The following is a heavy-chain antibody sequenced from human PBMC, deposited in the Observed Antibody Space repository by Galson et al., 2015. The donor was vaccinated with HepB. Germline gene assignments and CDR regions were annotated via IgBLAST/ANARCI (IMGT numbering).Heavy chain of an antibody. J-gene: IGHJ4*02. CDR2: IYPGDSDT. Sequence: QSGAEVKKPGESLKISCKGSGYSFTNYWIGWVRQMPGKGLEWMGIIYPGDSDTRYSPSFQGQVTISADKSISTTYLQWSSLKASDTAMYYCARGMGPLAVTGISFDYWGQGTLVTVSS. D-gene: IGHD6-19*01. V-gene: IGHV5-51*01. CDR1: GYSFTNYW. CDR3: ARGMGPLAVTGISFDY.